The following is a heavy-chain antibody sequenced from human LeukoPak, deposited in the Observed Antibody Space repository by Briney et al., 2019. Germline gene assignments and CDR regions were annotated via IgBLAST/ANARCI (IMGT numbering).Heavy chain of an antibody. CDR1: GFTFSGYA. V-gene: IGHV3-64*03. D-gene: IGHD6-13*01. J-gene: IGHJ4*02. CDR2: IISNGEST. Sequence: GGSLRLSCSASGFTFSGYAMHWVRQAPGKGLEYVSAIISNGESTYYSDSVKDRFTISRDNSKNTLYLQMSSLRPEDTAVYYCVKSASTWYLFGYWGQGTLVTVSS. CDR3: VKSASTWYLFGY.